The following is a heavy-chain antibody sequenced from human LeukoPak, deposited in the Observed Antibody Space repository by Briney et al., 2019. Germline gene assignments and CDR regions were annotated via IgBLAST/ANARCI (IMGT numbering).Heavy chain of an antibody. CDR3: AREGPRSRDAFDI. J-gene: IGHJ3*02. CDR2: INTDGSST. V-gene: IGHV3-74*01. Sequence: GGSLRLSCAASGFTFSSYWMHWVRQAPGKGLVWVSRINTDGSSTNYADSVKGRFTISRDNAKNTLYLQMNSLTAEDTAVYYCAREGPRSRDAFDIWGQGTMVTVSS. CDR1: GFTFSSYW. D-gene: IGHD2-15*01.